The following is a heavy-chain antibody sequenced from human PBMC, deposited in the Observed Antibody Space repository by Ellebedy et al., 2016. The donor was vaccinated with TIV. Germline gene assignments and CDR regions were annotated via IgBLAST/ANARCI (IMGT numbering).Heavy chain of an antibody. CDR2: IIPIFGTA. V-gene: IGHV1-69*13. Sequence: SVKVSCXASGGTFSSYAISWVRQAPGQGLEWMGGIIPIFGTANYAQKFQGRVTITADESTSTAYMELSSLRSEDTAVYYCARIKYQLPYYYMDVWGKGTTVTVSS. CDR1: GGTFSSYA. D-gene: IGHD2-2*01. CDR3: ARIKYQLPYYYMDV. J-gene: IGHJ6*03.